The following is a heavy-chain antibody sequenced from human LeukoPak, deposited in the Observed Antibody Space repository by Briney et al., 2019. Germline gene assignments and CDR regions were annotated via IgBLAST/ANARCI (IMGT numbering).Heavy chain of an antibody. CDR1: GGSIRGYF. D-gene: IGHD3-10*01. Sequence: SETLSLTCIISGGSIRGYFWSWIRQPPGKGLEWIGYISDSGSTNYNASLKSRVTTSIDTSKNQFSLKLTSVTAAETAVYYCARASGVKGRAFDVWGQGTMVTVSS. V-gene: IGHV4-59*01. J-gene: IGHJ3*01. CDR3: ARASGVKGRAFDV. CDR2: ISDSGST.